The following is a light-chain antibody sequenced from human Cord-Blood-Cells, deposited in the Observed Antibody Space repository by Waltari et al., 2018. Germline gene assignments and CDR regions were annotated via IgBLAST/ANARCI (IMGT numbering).Light chain of an antibody. Sequence: EIVMTQSPATLSVSPGERATLSCRASQSVSSNLAWYQQKPGQAPRLLIYGASSRATGIPARFSGRGSGTGFTLTISRLQSEDFAVYYCQQYNNWPYTFGQGTKLEIK. CDR2: GAS. CDR3: QQYNNWPYT. J-gene: IGKJ2*01. V-gene: IGKV3-15*01. CDR1: QSVSSN.